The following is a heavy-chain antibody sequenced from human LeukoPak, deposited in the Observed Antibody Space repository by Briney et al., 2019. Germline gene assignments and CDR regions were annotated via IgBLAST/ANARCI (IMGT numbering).Heavy chain of an antibody. V-gene: IGHV1-3*01. Sequence: ASVKLSCKASGYTFTSHALHWVRQAPGEGLEWMAGINGATGNTEYSQKFQARVTITRDTSASTAYMELSSLRSEDTAVYYCARSIIIVPNTSYYYYYMDVWGQGTTVTVSS. D-gene: IGHD2/OR15-2a*01. CDR1: GYTFTSHA. CDR2: INGATGNT. J-gene: IGHJ6*02. CDR3: ARSIIIVPNTSYYYYYMDV.